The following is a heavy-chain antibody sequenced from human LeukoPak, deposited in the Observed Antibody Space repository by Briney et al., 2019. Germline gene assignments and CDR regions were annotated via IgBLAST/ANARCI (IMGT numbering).Heavy chain of an antibody. CDR1: GFTFSSYG. CDR2: IRYDGSNK. CDR3: ARDPGGGSGGSYPFDY. D-gene: IGHD2-15*01. Sequence: PGGSLRLSCAASGFTFSSYGMHWVRQAPGKGLEWVAFIRYDGSNKYYADSVKGRFTISRDNSKNTLYLQMNSLRAEDTAVYYCARDPGGGSGGSYPFDYWGQGTLVTVSS. J-gene: IGHJ4*02. V-gene: IGHV3-30*02.